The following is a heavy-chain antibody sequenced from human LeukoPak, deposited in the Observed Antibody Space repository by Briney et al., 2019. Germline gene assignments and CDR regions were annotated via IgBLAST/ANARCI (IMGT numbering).Heavy chain of an antibody. Sequence: SETLSLTCTVSGGSISSYYWSWIRQPPGKGLEWIGYIYYSGSTNYNPSLKSRVTISVDKSNNQFSLNVSPVTAADTAVYYCARQVVIIPSSRGGPWFDPWGQGTLVAVSS. J-gene: IGHJ5*01. CDR2: IYYSGST. D-gene: IGHD2/OR15-2a*01. CDR1: GGSISSYY. V-gene: IGHV4-59*08. CDR3: ARQVVIIPSSRGGPWFDP.